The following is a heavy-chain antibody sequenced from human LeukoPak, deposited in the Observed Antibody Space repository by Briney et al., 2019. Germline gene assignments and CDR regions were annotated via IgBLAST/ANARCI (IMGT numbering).Heavy chain of an antibody. D-gene: IGHD2-21*01. J-gene: IGHJ4*02. Sequence: SVTVSCKSSGGSFITSTLSWVPQAPGQGPEWMGGILPILGSATYAQKFQGRVTITTDESTNTSYMELRSLRSDDTAVFYCATGVRAIPIYYWGQGTLVTVSS. CDR2: ILPILGSA. CDR3: ATGVRAIPIYY. CDR1: GGSFITST. V-gene: IGHV1-69*16.